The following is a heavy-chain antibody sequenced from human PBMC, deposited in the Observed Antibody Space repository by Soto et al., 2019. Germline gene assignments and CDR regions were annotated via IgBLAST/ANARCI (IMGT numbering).Heavy chain of an antibody. CDR2: ITSSGSTT. Sequence: QVQLVESGGDLVKPGGSLRLSCAASGFTFSDYYMSWIRQAPGKGLEWVSSITSSGSTTYYTDSVKGRFTISRDNAKNSLYLQMNRPRAEDTAVYYCARERYSYGPYYFDYWGQGTLVTVSS. D-gene: IGHD5-18*01. V-gene: IGHV3-11*01. J-gene: IGHJ4*02. CDR1: GFTFSDYY. CDR3: ARERYSYGPYYFDY.